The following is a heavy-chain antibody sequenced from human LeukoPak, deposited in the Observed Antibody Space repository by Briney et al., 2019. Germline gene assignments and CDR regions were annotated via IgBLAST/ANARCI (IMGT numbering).Heavy chain of an antibody. D-gene: IGHD6-6*01. Sequence: ASVKVSCKASGYTFTSYYMHWVRQAPGQGLEWMGIINPSGGSTSYAQKFQGRVTMTRDTSTSTVYMELSSLRSEDTAVYYCARDDGSSIAARGGGYWGQGTLVTVSS. CDR2: INPSGGST. V-gene: IGHV1-46*01. CDR3: ARDDGSSIAARGGGY. J-gene: IGHJ4*02. CDR1: GYTFTSYY.